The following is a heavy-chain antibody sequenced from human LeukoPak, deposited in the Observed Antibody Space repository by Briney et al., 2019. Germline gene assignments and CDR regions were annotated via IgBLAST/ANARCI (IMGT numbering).Heavy chain of an antibody. D-gene: IGHD3-16*01. CDR1: VYTFTGYY. Sequence: ASVKVSCKASVYTFTGYYMHWVRQAPGQGLEWMGWINPNSGGTNYAQKFQGRVTMTRDTPISTAYMELSRLRSDDTAVYYCSRDSVLGGPSPAGHWGQGTLVTVSS. CDR3: SRDSVLGGPSPAGH. J-gene: IGHJ4*02. CDR2: INPNSGGT. V-gene: IGHV1-2*02.